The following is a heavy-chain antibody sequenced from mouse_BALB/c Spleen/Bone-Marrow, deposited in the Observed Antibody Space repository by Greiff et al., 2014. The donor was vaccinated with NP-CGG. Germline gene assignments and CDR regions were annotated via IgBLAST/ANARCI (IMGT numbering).Heavy chain of an antibody. D-gene: IGHD2-3*01. CDR2: IDPSYGGT. V-gene: IGHV1-39*01. CDR1: GYSFTDYN. CDR3: ARGHDGYRTWFAY. Sequence: VQLQQPGPESEKPGASVKMSCKASGYSFTDYNMNWVKQSNGKSLEWIGNIDPSYGGTTYNQKFKGKATLTVDKSSSTVYMQLKSLTSEDSAVYYCARGHDGYRTWFAYWGQGTLVTVSA. J-gene: IGHJ3*01.